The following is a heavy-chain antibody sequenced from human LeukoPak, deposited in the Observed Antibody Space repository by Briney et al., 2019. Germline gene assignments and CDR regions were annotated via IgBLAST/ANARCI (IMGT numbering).Heavy chain of an antibody. V-gene: IGHV3-48*04. Sequence: SGGSLRLSCAASGFTFSSYTVNWVRQAPGKGLEWVSYITGSSSTIYYADSVKGRFTISRDNAKNSLYLQMSSLRAEDTAVYYCGGRRVWGNGTVVTVSS. CDR2: ITGSSSTI. J-gene: IGHJ6*04. CDR1: GFTFSSYT. CDR3: GGRRV.